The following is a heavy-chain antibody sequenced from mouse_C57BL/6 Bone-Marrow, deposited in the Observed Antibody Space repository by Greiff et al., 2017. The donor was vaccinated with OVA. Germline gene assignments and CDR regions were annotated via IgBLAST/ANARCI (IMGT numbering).Heavy chain of an antibody. V-gene: IGHV1-81*01. CDR2: IYPRSGNT. CDR1: GYTFTSYG. J-gene: IGHJ3*01. D-gene: IGHD2-5*01. Sequence: VKLMESGAELARPGASVKLSCKASGYTFTSYGISWVKQRTGQGLEWIGEIYPRSGNTYYNEKFKGKATLTADKSSSTAYMELRSLTSEGSVVYFCARDSNYVAWCADRGQETLVTVSA. CDR3: ARDSNYVAWCAD.